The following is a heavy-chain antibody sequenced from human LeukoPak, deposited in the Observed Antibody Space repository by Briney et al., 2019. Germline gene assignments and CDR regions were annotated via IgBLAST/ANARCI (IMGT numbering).Heavy chain of an antibody. CDR3: ARGDLGSSWYGDAFDI. CDR1: GGSISSSNW. V-gene: IGHV4-4*02. D-gene: IGHD6-13*01. J-gene: IGHJ3*02. Sequence: SGTLSLTCAVSGGSISSSNWWSWVRQPPGKGLEWIGEIYHSGSTNYNPSLKGRVTISVDKSKNQFSLKLSSVTAADTAVYYCARGDLGSSWYGDAFDIWGQGTMVTVSS. CDR2: IYHSGST.